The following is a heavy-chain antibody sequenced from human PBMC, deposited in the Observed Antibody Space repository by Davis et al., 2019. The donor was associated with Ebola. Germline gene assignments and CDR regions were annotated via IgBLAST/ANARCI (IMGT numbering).Heavy chain of an antibody. CDR2: ISYDGSNK. D-gene: IGHD6-19*01. V-gene: IGHV3-30*18. CDR1: GFTFSSYG. J-gene: IGHJ4*02. Sequence: PGGSLRLSYAASGFTFSSYGMHWVRQAPGKGLEWVAVISYDGSNKYYADSVKGRFTISRDNSKNTLYLQMNSLRAEDTAVYYCANWAVAGSSDYFDYWGQGTLVTVSS. CDR3: ANWAVAGSSDYFDY.